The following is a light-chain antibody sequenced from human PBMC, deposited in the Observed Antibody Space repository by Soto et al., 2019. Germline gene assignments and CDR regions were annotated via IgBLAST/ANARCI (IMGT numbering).Light chain of an antibody. CDR2: DAS. CDR1: QRISSW. Sequence: DIQMTQSPSTLSGSVGDRVTITCRASQRISSWLAWYQQKPGKAPKLLIYDASSLESGVPSRFSGSGSGTEFTLTISSLQPDDFATYYCQQYNSYSFGQGTKVDI. V-gene: IGKV1-5*01. CDR3: QQYNSYS. J-gene: IGKJ1*01.